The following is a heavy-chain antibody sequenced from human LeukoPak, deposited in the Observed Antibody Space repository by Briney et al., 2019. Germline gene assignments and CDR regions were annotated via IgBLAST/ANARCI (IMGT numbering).Heavy chain of an antibody. J-gene: IGHJ4*02. D-gene: IGHD5-12*01. CDR3: AREGGYGGVFDY. CDR2: IKQDGSEQ. Sequence: GGSLSPSCAASRFTFSSYWMTWVRHAPGNGLEWVANIKQDGSEQYYVGSVKGRFTISRDNTKNSLFLQMNSLRAEDTAVYYCAREGGYGGVFDYWGQGTLVTVSS. CDR1: RFTFSSYW. V-gene: IGHV3-7*03.